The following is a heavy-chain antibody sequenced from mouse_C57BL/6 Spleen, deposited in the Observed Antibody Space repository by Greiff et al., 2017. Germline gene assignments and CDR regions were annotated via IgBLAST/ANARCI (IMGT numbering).Heavy chain of an antibody. CDR1: GFTFSSYA. V-gene: IGHV5-4*01. Sequence: EVQRVESGGGLVKPGGSLKLSCAASGFTFSSYAMSWVRQTPEKRLEWVATISDGGSYTYYPDNVKGRFTISRDNAKNNLYLQMSHLKSEDTAMYYCARDRGYDYDEGYYFDYWGQGTTLTVSS. CDR2: ISDGGSYT. J-gene: IGHJ2*01. D-gene: IGHD2-4*01. CDR3: ARDRGYDYDEGYYFDY.